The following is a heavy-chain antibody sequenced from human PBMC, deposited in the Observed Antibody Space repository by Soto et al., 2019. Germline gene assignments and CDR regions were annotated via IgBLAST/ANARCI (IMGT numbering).Heavy chain of an antibody. V-gene: IGHV4-59*08. Sequence: PSETLSLTCPVSGCSISSYYWSWIRQPPGKGLEWIGYIYYSGSTNYNPSLKSRVTISVDTSKNQFSLKLSSVTAADTAVYYCARLKYSSSWHWFDPWGQGTLVTVSS. CDR3: ARLKYSSSWHWFDP. CDR2: IYYSGST. D-gene: IGHD6-13*01. J-gene: IGHJ5*02. CDR1: GCSISSYY.